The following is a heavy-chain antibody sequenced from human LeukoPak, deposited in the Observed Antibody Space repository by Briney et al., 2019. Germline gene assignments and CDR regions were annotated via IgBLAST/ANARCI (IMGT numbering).Heavy chain of an antibody. D-gene: IGHD5-12*01. Sequence: GGSLRLSCADSGFSFSETWMSWVRQAPGKGPEWVANINEDGSEKNYVDSVRGRFTISRDSAKNSLYLQMNSLRAEDTAVYYCAREPGYSSGLWGQGTLVTVSS. CDR3: AREPGYSSGL. CDR2: INEDGSEK. J-gene: IGHJ4*02. V-gene: IGHV3-7*01. CDR1: GFSFSETW.